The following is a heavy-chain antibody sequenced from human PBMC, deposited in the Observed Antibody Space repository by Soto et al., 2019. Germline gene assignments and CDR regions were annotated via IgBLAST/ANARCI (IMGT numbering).Heavy chain of an antibody. CDR3: AKDIEEVVYYYGMDV. V-gene: IGHV3-30*18. D-gene: IGHD1-26*01. J-gene: IGHJ6*02. Sequence: QVQLVESGGRVVQPGKSLRLSCAASGFTFSSYGMHWVRQAPGKGLEWVGLISYDGNNKFYADSVKGRFTISRDNSKNTLFLQMNSLRAEDTALYYCAKDIEEVVYYYGMDVWGQGTTVTVSS. CDR2: ISYDGNNK. CDR1: GFTFSSYG.